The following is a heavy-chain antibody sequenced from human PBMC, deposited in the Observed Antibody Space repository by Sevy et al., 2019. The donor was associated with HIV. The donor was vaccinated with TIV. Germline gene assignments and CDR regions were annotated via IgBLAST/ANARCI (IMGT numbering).Heavy chain of an antibody. CDR1: GASISSSGYY. J-gene: IGHJ4*02. CDR2: INYSGIT. Sequence: SETLSLTCTVSGASISSSGYYWGWIRQPPGKGLEWIASINYSGITFYNPSLKSRITISADTSKTQFSLDLNSGTAADTAIYYCAGPILTYNNGWSYYDYWGQGTVVTVSS. V-gene: IGHV4-39*01. CDR3: AGPILTYNNGWSYYDY. D-gene: IGHD6-19*01.